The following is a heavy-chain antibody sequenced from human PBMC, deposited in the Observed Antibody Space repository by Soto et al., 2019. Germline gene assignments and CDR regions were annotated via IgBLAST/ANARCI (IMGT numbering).Heavy chain of an antibody. CDR1: GGSISSYY. Sequence: PSETLSLTCTVSGGSISSYYWSWIRQSPGKGLEWIGYIYYSGSTNYNPSLKSRVTISVDTSKNQFSLKLSSVTAADTAVYYCARDKGTSYYDSSGYSGPNWFDPWGQGTLVTVSS. V-gene: IGHV4-59*01. CDR3: ARDKGTSYYDSSGYSGPNWFDP. CDR2: IYYSGST. D-gene: IGHD3-22*01. J-gene: IGHJ5*02.